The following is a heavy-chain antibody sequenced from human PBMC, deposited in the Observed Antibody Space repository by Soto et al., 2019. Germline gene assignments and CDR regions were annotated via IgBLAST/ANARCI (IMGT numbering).Heavy chain of an antibody. CDR1: GFTFSGSA. Sequence: GGSLRLSCAASGFTFSGSAMHWVRQASGKGLEWVGRIRSKANSYATAYAASVKGRFTISRDDSKNTAYLQMNSLRAEDTAVYDCARGNGDSDYWGQGTLVTVSS. D-gene: IGHD4-17*01. CDR3: ARGNGDSDY. V-gene: IGHV3-73*01. J-gene: IGHJ4*02. CDR2: IRSKANSYAT.